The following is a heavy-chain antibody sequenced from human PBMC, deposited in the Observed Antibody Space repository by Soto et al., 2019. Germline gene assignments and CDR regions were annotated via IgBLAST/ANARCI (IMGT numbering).Heavy chain of an antibody. Sequence: SETLSLTCAVYDGSFSGYYWSWIRQPPGKGLEWIGEINHSGSTNYNPSLKSRVTISVDTFKNQFSLKLSSVTAADTAVYYCARGCRWVVGNWFDPWGQGTLVTVSS. CDR2: INHSGST. V-gene: IGHV4-34*01. CDR3: ARGCRWVVGNWFDP. J-gene: IGHJ5*02. D-gene: IGHD2-15*01. CDR1: DGSFSGYY.